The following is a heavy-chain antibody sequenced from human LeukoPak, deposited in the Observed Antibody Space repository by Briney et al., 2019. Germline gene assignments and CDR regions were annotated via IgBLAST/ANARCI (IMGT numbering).Heavy chain of an antibody. CDR3: ARHLYDYVWGSYRDTQSDNYGMDV. J-gene: IGHJ6*02. D-gene: IGHD3-16*02. Sequence: SETLSLTCTVSGGSISSSSYYWGWIRQPPGKGLEWIGSIYYSGSTYYNPSLKSRVTISVDTSKNQFSLKLSSVTAADTAVYYWARHLYDYVWGSYRDTQSDNYGMDVWGQGTTVTVSS. CDR2: IYYSGST. CDR1: GGSISSSSYY. V-gene: IGHV4-39*01.